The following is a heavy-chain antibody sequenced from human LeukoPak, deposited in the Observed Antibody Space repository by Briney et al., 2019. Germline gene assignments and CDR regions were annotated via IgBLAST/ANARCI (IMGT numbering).Heavy chain of an antibody. CDR2: IKQDGNKK. Sequence: PGGSLRLSCVASGFTFSRFYMTWGRQGPGKGLEWVANIKQDGNKKHYVDSVKGRFTISRDNAKNLLFLQMNSLRVEDTGYYFCARDTLTVNDYWGQGALVTVSS. J-gene: IGHJ4*02. CDR1: GFTFSRFY. V-gene: IGHV3-7*01. CDR3: ARDTLTVNDY. D-gene: IGHD1-14*01.